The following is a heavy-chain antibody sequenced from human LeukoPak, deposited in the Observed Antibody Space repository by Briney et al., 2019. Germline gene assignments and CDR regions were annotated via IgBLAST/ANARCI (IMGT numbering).Heavy chain of an antibody. CDR1: GYTFTSYD. CDR2: MNPNSGNT. V-gene: IGHV1-8*03. J-gene: IGHJ4*02. D-gene: IGHD5-18*01. CDR3: ARGRKYTSGYRVTELGSGYSDY. Sequence: ASVKVSCKASGYTFTSYDINWVRQATRQGLEWMGWMNPNSGNTGYAQKFQGRVTITRNTSISTAYMELSSLRSEDTAVYYCARGRKYTSGYRVTELGSGYSDYWGQGTLVTVSS.